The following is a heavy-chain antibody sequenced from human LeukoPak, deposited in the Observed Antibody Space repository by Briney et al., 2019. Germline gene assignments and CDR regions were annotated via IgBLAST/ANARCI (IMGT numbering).Heavy chain of an antibody. CDR1: GLTLRNYD. CDR3: AKDKDVVMTAYWGAIDY. Sequence: GGSLRLSCAASGLTLRNYDMSWARQAPGQGLEWVSAIRGSNGRTYYADSVKGRFTVSRDDSRNTLDLQMSSLRAGDTAIYYCAKDKDVVMTAYWGAIDYWGQGTLVTVSS. V-gene: IGHV3-23*01. J-gene: IGHJ4*02. D-gene: IGHD2-21*02. CDR2: IRGSNGRT.